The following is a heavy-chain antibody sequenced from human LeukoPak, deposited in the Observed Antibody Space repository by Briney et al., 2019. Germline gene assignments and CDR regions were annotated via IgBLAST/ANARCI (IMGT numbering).Heavy chain of an antibody. CDR1: GFTFSTYW. CDR3: AKEVELVVTAIRDY. D-gene: IGHD2-21*02. J-gene: IGHJ4*02. Sequence: PGGSLRLSCSASGFTFSTYWMSWVRQAPGKGLEWVANMRRDGNEIYYLDSVKGRFTISRDNSKNMLYLQMNSLRAEDTAVYYCAKEVELVVTAIRDYWGQGTLVTVSS. V-gene: IGHV3-7*03. CDR2: MRRDGNEI.